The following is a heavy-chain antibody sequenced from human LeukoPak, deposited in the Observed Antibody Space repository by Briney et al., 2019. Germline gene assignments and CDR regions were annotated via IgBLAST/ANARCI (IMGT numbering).Heavy chain of an antibody. V-gene: IGHV3-7*01. CDR3: ASERYSYAYFFDY. D-gene: IGHD5-18*01. CDR2: IRHDGGER. Sequence: GGSLRLSCAASGFTFSTYWMTWVRQAPGKGLEWVANIRHDGGERYYVNSVKGRFTISRDNAKNSLYLQMNSLRAEDTAVYYCASERYSYAYFFDYWGQGTLVTVSS. J-gene: IGHJ4*02. CDR1: GFTFSTYW.